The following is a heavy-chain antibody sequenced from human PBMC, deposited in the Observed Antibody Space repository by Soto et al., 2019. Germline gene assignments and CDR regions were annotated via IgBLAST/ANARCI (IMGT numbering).Heavy chain of an antibody. CDR2: ISAYNGNI. D-gene: IGHD6-19*01. CDR3: ARDEDSGWNYFDY. CDR1: GYTFSNYG. V-gene: IGHV1-18*01. J-gene: IGHJ4*02. Sequence: ASVKVSCKASGYTFSNYGINWLRQAPGQGLEWMGWISAYNGNINYAQKLQGRVTVTTDTSTSTTYMELRSLRSDDTAVYYCARDEDSGWNYFDYWGQGTLVTVSS.